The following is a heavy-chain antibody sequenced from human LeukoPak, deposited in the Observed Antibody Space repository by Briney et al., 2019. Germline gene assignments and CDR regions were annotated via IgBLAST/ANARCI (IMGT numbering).Heavy chain of an antibody. J-gene: IGHJ2*01. Sequence: GGSLRLSCAASGFTFDDYTMHWVRQAPGKGLEWVSLISWDGGSTYYADSVKGRFTISRDNSKNSLYLQMNSLRTEDTALYYCAKSMVSGSSHWYFDLWGRGTLVTVSS. V-gene: IGHV3-43*01. CDR1: GFTFDDYT. D-gene: IGHD3-10*01. CDR3: AKSMVSGSSHWYFDL. CDR2: ISWDGGST.